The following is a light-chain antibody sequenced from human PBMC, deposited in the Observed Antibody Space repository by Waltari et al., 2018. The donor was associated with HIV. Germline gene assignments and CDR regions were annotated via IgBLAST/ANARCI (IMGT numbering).Light chain of an antibody. V-gene: IGLV1-40*01. CDR2: GNT. Sequence: QSVLTQPPSVSGAPGQRVTISCTWSSSNIGAGYDVHWYQQFPGTAPKLLIYGNTDRRAGVPDRFSGSKSGTSASLAITWLQAEDEADYYCQSYDSSLSAWVFGGGTKLTVL. CDR1: SSNIGAGYD. CDR3: QSYDSSLSAWV. J-gene: IGLJ3*02.